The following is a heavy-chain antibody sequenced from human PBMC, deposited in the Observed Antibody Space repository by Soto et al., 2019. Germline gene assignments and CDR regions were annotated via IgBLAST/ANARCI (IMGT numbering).Heavy chain of an antibody. V-gene: IGHV1-2*02. D-gene: IGHD6-13*01. Sequence: QVHLLQSGAEVKNPGASVKVSCTASGYTFTGYFIHWMRQAPGQWFEWMGRVNPNTGGADLTQKFQGRVTMTRATSINTAYMELTGLTSDDTAIYYCARARSGSWLLLLLDSWGQGNPVTVSS. CDR3: ARARSGSWLLLLLDS. J-gene: IGHJ5*01. CDR1: GYTFTGYF. CDR2: VNPNTGGA.